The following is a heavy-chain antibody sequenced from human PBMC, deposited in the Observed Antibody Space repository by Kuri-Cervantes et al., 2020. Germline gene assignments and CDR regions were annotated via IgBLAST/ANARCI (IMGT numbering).Heavy chain of an antibody. J-gene: IGHJ4*02. CDR2: ISSSGSTI. Sequence: GESLKISCAASGFTFSDYYMSWIRQAPGKGLEWVSYISSSGSTIHYAGSVKGRFIISRDNAKNSLYLQMNSLRAEDTAVYFCARYNTKKVDYWGQGSLVTVSS. CDR1: GFTFSDYY. CDR3: ARYNTKKVDY. V-gene: IGHV3-11*04. D-gene: IGHD1-1*01.